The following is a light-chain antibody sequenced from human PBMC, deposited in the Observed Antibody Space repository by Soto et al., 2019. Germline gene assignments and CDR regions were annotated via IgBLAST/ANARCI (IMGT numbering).Light chain of an antibody. CDR3: CSYAGSYNLV. CDR1: SSDVGGYKY. J-gene: IGLJ2*01. V-gene: IGLV2-11*01. CDR2: DVT. Sequence: QSALTQPRSVSGSPGQSVTISCTGTSSDVGGYKYVSWYQQHPGKAPKLIIYDVTKRPSGVPDRFSGSKSGNTASLTISGLQAEDEADFYCCSYAGSYNLVFGGGTKLTVL.